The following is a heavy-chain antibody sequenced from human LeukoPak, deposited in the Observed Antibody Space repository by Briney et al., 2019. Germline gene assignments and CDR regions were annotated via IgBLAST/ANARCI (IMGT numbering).Heavy chain of an antibody. D-gene: IGHD6-13*01. V-gene: IGHV3-9*01. J-gene: IGHJ6*02. Sequence: GGSLRLSCEGSGFTFDDYAMHWVRQAPGKGLEWVSGISWNSGSIGYADSVKGRFTISRDNAKNSLYLQMNSLRAEDTALYYCAKGSAQLVLFGMDVWGQGTTVTVSS. CDR3: AKGSAQLVLFGMDV. CDR1: GFTFDDYA. CDR2: ISWNSGSI.